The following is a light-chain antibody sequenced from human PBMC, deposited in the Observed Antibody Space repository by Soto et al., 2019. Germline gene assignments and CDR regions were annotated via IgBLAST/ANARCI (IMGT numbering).Light chain of an antibody. V-gene: IGLV1-40*01. J-gene: IGLJ3*02. CDR2: DNT. CDR3: QYYDTTLIGSWV. Sequence: QSVLTQPPSVSGAPGQRVTISCTVSSSNIGAGYALHWYQQLPGTAPKLLLSDNTNRHSGVPDRFSGSRSGPSASLAIPGLQAEDEDDYYCQYYDTTLIGSWVFGGGTKLTVL. CDR1: SSNIGAGYA.